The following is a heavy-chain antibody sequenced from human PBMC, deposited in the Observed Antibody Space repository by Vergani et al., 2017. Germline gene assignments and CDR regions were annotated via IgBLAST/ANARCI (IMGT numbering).Heavy chain of an antibody. D-gene: IGHD1-26*01. Sequence: QMQLVQSGPEVKKPGTSVKVSCKASGFTFTSSAMQWVRQARGQRLEWIGWIVVGSGNTNYAQKFQERVTITRDMSTSTAYMELSSLRSEDTAVYYCAKRYSGELRNWYFDLWGRGTLVTVSS. J-gene: IGHJ2*01. CDR3: AKRYSGELRNWYFDL. CDR2: IVVGSGNT. V-gene: IGHV1-58*02. CDR1: GFTFTSSA.